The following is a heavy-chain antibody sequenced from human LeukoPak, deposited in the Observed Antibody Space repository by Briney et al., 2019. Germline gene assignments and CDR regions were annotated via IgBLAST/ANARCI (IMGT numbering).Heavy chain of an antibody. J-gene: IGHJ4*02. CDR3: AGDGPRYCSGGICYSDH. D-gene: IGHD2-15*01. CDR2: ISAHNDNT. CDR1: GYTFTRNG. Sequence: ASVNVSCKASGYTFTRNGITWVRQAPGQGLEWMGWISAHNDNTKYAQKLQGRVTMTTETSTNTAYMELRSLTSDDTAVYYCAGDGPRYCSGGICYSDHWGQGTLVTVSS. V-gene: IGHV1-18*01.